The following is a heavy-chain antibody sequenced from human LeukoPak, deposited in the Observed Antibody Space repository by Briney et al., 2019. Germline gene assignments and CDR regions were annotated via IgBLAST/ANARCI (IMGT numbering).Heavy chain of an antibody. D-gene: IGHD3-22*01. CDR1: GFTFSSYS. V-gene: IGHV3-21*04. Sequence: GGSLRLSCAASGFTFSSYSMNWVRQAPGKGLEWVSSISSSSSYIYYADSVKGRFTISRDNAKNSLYLQMNSLRAEDTAVYYCARSLTYYYDSSGYSKGYFDLWGRGTLVTVSS. J-gene: IGHJ2*01. CDR2: ISSSSSYI. CDR3: ARSLTYYYDSSGYSKGYFDL.